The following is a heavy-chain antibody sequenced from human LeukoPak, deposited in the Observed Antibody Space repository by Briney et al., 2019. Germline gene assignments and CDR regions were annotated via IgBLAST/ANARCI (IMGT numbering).Heavy chain of an antibody. D-gene: IGHD4-17*01. CDR3: ARGPTAYDYGDYPVPERFDY. CDR1: GGSISSYY. Sequence: SETLSLTCTVSGGSISSYYWSWIRQPAGKGLEWIGRIYTSGSTNYNPSLKSRVTMSVDTSKNQFSLKLSSVTAADTAVYYCARGPTAYDYGDYPVPERFDYWGQGTLVTVSS. CDR2: IYTSGST. V-gene: IGHV4-4*07. J-gene: IGHJ4*02.